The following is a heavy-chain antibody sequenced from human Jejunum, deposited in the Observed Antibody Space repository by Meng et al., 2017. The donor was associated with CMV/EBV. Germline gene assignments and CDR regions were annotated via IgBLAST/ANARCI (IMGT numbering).Heavy chain of an antibody. CDR3: ARGVVGTGN. D-gene: IGHD1-14*01. Sequence: QGQFVQSGAVVKKPGASVKISCKASGYTFTRDAVYWVRQAPGQGLEWMGWINGGDGDTKYSQKFQDRVTITRDISANTVYIELSSLRFEDTAVYYCARGVVGTGNWGQGTLVTVSS. CDR2: INGGDGDT. V-gene: IGHV1-3*01. CDR1: GYTFTRDA. J-gene: IGHJ1*01.